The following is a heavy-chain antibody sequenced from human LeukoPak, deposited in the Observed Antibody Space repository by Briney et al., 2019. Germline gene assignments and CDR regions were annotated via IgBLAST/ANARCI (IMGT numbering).Heavy chain of an antibody. J-gene: IGHJ5*02. V-gene: IGHV1-18*01. D-gene: IGHD3-22*01. CDR2: ISAYNGNT. CDR3: AVNYYDSSGSGFDP. CDR1: GYTFTSYG. Sequence: ASVKVSCKASGYTFTSYGISWVRQAPGQGLEWMGWISAYNGNTNYAQKLQGRVTMTTDTSTSTAYMELRSLRSDDTAVYYCAVNYYDSSGSGFDPWGQGTLVTVSS.